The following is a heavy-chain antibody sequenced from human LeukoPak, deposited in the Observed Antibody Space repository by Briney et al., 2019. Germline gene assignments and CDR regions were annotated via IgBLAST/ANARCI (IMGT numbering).Heavy chain of an antibody. V-gene: IGHV3-30*04. Sequence: GGSLRLSCAASGFTFSSYAMHWVRQAPGKGLEWVAVISYDGSNKYYADSVKGRFTISRDNSKNTLYLQMNSLRAEDTAVYCCARSGVGPFDYWGQGTLVTVSS. J-gene: IGHJ4*02. CDR1: GFTFSSYA. CDR2: ISYDGSNK. CDR3: ARSGVGPFDY. D-gene: IGHD1-26*01.